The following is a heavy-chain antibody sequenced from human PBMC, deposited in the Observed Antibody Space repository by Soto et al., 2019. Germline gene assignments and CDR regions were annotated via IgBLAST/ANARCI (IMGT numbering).Heavy chain of an antibody. CDR3: ARGGHVVVVTAALDY. Sequence: QVQLVQSGAEVKKPGASVKVSCKASGDTFTDYYIHWVRQAPGQGLEWMGTVNPSGGHTTYAQHFLGRMTMTRDTSTSTLYMELASLTSEDTAIYYCARGGHVVVVTAALDYWGQGTLVTVSS. D-gene: IGHD2-21*02. V-gene: IGHV1-46*01. J-gene: IGHJ4*02. CDR1: GDTFTDYY. CDR2: VNPSGGHT.